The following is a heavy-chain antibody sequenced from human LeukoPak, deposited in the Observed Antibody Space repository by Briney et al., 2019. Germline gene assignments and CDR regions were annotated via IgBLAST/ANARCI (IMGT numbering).Heavy chain of an antibody. D-gene: IGHD6-19*01. CDR2: INHSGST. V-gene: IGHV4-34*01. J-gene: IGHJ3*02. CDR1: GGSFSGYY. Sequence: SETLSLTCAVYGGSFSGYYWSWIRQPPGKGLEWIGEINHSGSTNYKPPLKSRVTISQDTSKNQFSLKLSSVTTADTAVYYCAREGQWLVPLASSDIGGQGTMVTVSS. CDR3: AREGQWLVPLASSDI.